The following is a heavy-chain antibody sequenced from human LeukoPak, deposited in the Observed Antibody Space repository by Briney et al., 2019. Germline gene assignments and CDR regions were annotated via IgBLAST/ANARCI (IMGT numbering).Heavy chain of an antibody. CDR1: GFTLISYN. D-gene: IGHD1-26*01. V-gene: IGHV3-7*01. CDR3: AKWELYSGFYYIDY. CDR2: IKPDGSLI. Sequence: PGGSLRLSCAASGFTLISYNMTWVRQAPGKGLEWVANIKPDGSLIYYVDSVKGRFTISRDNAKNSLYLQMNSLRAEDTAVYYCAKWELYSGFYYIDYWGQGTLATVSS. J-gene: IGHJ4*02.